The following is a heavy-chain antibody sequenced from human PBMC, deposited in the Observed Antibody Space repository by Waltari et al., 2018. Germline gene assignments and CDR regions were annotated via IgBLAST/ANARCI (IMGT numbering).Heavy chain of an antibody. Sequence: QVQLQESGPGLVKPSETLSLTCTVSGYSISSGYYWGWIRQPPGKGLEWIGSIYHSGSTHYNPSLKSRVTLAVDTSKNQFALKLSSVTAADTAVYYCARDSGFGGWRGWFDPWGQGTLVTVSS. CDR2: IYHSGST. V-gene: IGHV4-38-2*02. CDR3: ARDSGFGGWRGWFDP. J-gene: IGHJ5*02. CDR1: GYSISSGYY. D-gene: IGHD3-10*01.